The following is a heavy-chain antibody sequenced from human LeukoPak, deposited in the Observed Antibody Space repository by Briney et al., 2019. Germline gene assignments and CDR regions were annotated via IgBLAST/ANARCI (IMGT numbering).Heavy chain of an antibody. J-gene: IGHJ4*02. CDR2: ICYSGST. D-gene: IGHD4-17*01. V-gene: IGHV4-59*01. Sequence: SETLSLTCTVSGGSISSYYWSWIRQPPGKGLEYIGYICYSGSTNYNPSLKSRVTISVDTSKNQFSLKLSSVTAADTAVYYCARDNPMTTVTTGVFDYWGQGTLVTVSS. CDR1: GGSISSYY. CDR3: ARDNPMTTVTTGVFDY.